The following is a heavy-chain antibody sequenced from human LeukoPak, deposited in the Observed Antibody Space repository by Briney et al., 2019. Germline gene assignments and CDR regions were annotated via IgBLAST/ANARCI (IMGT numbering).Heavy chain of an antibody. CDR2: IYYSGST. D-gene: IGHD3-16*01. V-gene: IGHV4-61*08. J-gene: IGHJ4*02. CDR3: ARGRYGWLPFDY. CDR1: GGSISSGGYY. Sequence: PSETLSLTCTVSGGSISSGGYYWSWIRQHPGKGLEWIGYIYYSGSTYYNPSLKSRVTISVDTSKSQFTLKLSSVTAADTAVYYCARGRYGWLPFDYWGQGTLVTVSS.